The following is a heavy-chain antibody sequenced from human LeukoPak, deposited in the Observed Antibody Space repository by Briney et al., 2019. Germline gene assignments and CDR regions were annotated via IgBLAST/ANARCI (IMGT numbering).Heavy chain of an antibody. V-gene: IGHV1-18*01. Sequence: ASVKVSCKTSGYTLTSYDISWVRQAPGQGPEWLGWINTNTGNTHYAKSLQDRVTLTTDTSTSAAYMELRSLKSDDTAVYYCARGVSGVTPPWGQGTLVIVSS. CDR3: ARGVSGVTPP. CDR1: GYTLTSYD. J-gene: IGHJ5*02. D-gene: IGHD4-23*01. CDR2: INTNTGNT.